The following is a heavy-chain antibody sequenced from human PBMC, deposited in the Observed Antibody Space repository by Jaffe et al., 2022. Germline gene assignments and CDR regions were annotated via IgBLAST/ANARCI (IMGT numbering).Heavy chain of an antibody. CDR1: GFTFSSYW. D-gene: IGHD3-10*01. CDR3: ARDPAYYYGSGSYYYYYYYYMDV. V-gene: IGHV3-74*01. CDR2: INSDGSST. J-gene: IGHJ6*03. Sequence: EVQLVESGGGLVQPGGSLRLSCAASGFTFSSYWMHWVRQAPGKGLVWVSRINSDGSSTSYADSVKGRFTISRDNAKNTLYLQMNSLRAEDTAVYYCARDPAYYYGSGSYYYYYYYYMDVWGKGTTVTVSS.